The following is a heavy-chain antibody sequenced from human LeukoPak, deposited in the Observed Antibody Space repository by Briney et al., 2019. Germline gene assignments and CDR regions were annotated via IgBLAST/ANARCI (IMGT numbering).Heavy chain of an antibody. J-gene: IGHJ4*02. D-gene: IGHD3-10*01. CDR1: GFTFSNYA. V-gene: IGHV3-23*01. CDR3: AKEVYYYGSGSYYNAIDY. CDR2: INGSGGST. Sequence: GGSLRLSCAASGFTFSNYAMSWVRQAPGKGLEWVSAINGSGGSTYYADSVKGRFTITRDNSKSSLYLQMNSLRAEETAVYYCAKEVYYYGSGSYYNAIDYWGQGTLVTVSS.